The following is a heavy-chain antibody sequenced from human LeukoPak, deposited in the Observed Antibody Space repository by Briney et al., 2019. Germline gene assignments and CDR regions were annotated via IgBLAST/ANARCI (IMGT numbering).Heavy chain of an antibody. CDR3: AKDPYGTRYFDY. D-gene: IGHD2-2*01. CDR2: LSGSGYNA. J-gene: IGHJ4*02. CDR1: GFTFSSHA. V-gene: IGHV3-23*01. Sequence: PGGSLRLSCAASGFTFSSHALSWVRQAPGKGLEWVSSLSGSGYNAYYADSVKGPFTISRDNSKNTVYLQMNSLRAEDTAVYYCAKDPYGTRYFDYWGQGTLVTVSS.